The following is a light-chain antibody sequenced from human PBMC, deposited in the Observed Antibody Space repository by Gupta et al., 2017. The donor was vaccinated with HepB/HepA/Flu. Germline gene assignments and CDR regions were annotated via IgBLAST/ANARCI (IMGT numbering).Light chain of an antibody. V-gene: IGKV3-15*01. CDR2: DTS. CDR3: QQYKNWPPWT. J-gene: IGKJ1*01. CDR1: QSVSNN. Sequence: EIVMTQSPATLSLSPGERATLSCRASQSVSNNLAWYQQKPGQAPRLLIYDTSTRATGIPARFSGSGPGTEFTLTISSLQSEDFALYYCQQYKNWPPWTFGQGTKVEIK.